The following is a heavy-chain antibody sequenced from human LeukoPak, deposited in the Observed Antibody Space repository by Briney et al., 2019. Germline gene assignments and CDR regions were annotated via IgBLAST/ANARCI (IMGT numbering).Heavy chain of an antibody. D-gene: IGHD5-18*01. J-gene: IGHJ4*02. CDR2: IRSKANSHAT. V-gene: IGHV3-73*01. CDR3: TAGFTYGEKLFDY. Sequence: PGGSLRLSCAVSGFTFSGSAMHWVRQASGKGLEWVGRIRSKANSHATAYAASVNGRFTISRDDSKNTAYLQMNSLKTEDTAVYYCTAGFTYGEKLFDYWGQGTLVTVSS. CDR1: GFTFSGSA.